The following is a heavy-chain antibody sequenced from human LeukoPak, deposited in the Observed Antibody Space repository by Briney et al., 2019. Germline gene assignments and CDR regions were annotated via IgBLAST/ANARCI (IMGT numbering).Heavy chain of an antibody. J-gene: IGHJ5*02. D-gene: IGHD6-6*01. CDR1: GGSISSGGYY. V-gene: IGHV4-31*03. Sequence: SETLSLTCTVSGGSISSGGYYWSWIRQHPGKGLEWIGYIYYSGSTYYNPSLKSRVTISVDTSKNQFSLKLSSVTAADTAVYYCARGGGIAARPRWFDPWGQGTLVTVSS. CDR3: ARGGGIAARPRWFDP. CDR2: IYYSGST.